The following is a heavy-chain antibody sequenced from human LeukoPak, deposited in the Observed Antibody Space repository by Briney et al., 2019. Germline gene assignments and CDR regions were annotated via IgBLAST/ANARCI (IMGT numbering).Heavy chain of an antibody. V-gene: IGHV4-4*07. D-gene: IGHD2-15*01. CDR2: IYISGST. CDR1: GASISIYY. Sequence: PSETLSLTCTVSGASISIYYWSWIRHPAGKGLEWIGRIYISGSTTYNPSLKSRVTMSVDTSKNQFSLKLSSVTAADTAVYYCAREPPRRNIVVVVAATVEAFDIWGQGTMVTVSS. J-gene: IGHJ3*02. CDR3: AREPPRRNIVVVVAATVEAFDI.